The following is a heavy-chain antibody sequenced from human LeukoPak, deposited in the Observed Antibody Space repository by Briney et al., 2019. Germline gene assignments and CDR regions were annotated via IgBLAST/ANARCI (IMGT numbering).Heavy chain of an antibody. CDR1: GGTFSSYA. Sequence: SVKVSCKASGGTFSSYAISWVRQAPGQGLEWMGRIIPILGIANYAQKFQGRVTITADKSTSTAYMELSSLRSEDTAVYYCATDSPGVTMIVVVIGGGGLDYWGQGTLVTVSS. J-gene: IGHJ4*02. D-gene: IGHD3-22*01. CDR2: IIPILGIA. V-gene: IGHV1-69*04. CDR3: ATDSPGVTMIVVVIGGGGLDY.